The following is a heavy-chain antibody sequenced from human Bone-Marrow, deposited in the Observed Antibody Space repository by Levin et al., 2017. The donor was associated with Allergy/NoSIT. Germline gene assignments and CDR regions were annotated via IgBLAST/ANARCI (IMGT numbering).Heavy chain of an antibody. CDR1: GGSMISTDYY. J-gene: IGHJ6*02. V-gene: IGHV4-39*02. CDR2: QYYTGST. CDR3: AREKLSGNPVGSGPSAMDV. Sequence: SETLSLTCTVSGGSMISTDYYWGWIRQSPGKGLEWIGSQYYTGSTQKRPSLKSRVTLSVDTSKSQFSLILTSVTAADTGVYYCAREKLSGNPVGSGPSAMDVWGQGTTVTISS. D-gene: IGHD1-26*01.